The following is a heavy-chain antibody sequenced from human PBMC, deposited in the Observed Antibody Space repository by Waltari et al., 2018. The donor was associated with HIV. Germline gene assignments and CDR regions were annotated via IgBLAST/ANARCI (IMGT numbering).Heavy chain of an antibody. V-gene: IGHV1-45*02. CDR2: ITPFNGNT. Sequence: QMQLVQPGAAVKKTGSSAKVPCTPYGYSFTYRYLHWVRQAPGQALEWMGCITPFNGNTNYAQKFQDRVTITRDRSMSTAYMELSSLRSEDTAMYYCATCGGDCPEGWFDPWGQGTLVTVSS. J-gene: IGHJ5*02. D-gene: IGHD2-21*02. CDR1: GYSFTYRY. CDR3: ATCGGDCPEGWFDP.